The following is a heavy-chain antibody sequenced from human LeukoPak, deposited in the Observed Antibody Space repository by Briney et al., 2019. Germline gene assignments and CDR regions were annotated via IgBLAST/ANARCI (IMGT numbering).Heavy chain of an antibody. Sequence: SETLSLTCAVYSGSFSGYYWSWIRQPPGKGLEWIGEINHSGSTNYNPSLKSRVTISVDTSKNQFSLKLSSVTAADTAVYYCARGLRPLLWFGEPPYYFDYWGQGTLVTVSS. D-gene: IGHD3-10*01. CDR3: ARGLRPLLWFGEPPYYFDY. CDR2: INHSGST. V-gene: IGHV4-34*01. CDR1: SGSFSGYY. J-gene: IGHJ4*02.